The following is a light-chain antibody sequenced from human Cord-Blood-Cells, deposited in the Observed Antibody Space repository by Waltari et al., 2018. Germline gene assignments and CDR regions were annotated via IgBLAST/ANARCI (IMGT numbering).Light chain of an antibody. CDR1: SSDVGGYNY. J-gene: IGLJ2*01. Sequence: QSALTQPASVSGSPGQSITISCTGTSSDVGGYNYVSWYQQHPGKAPKLMIYDVSKRPSGVSNRFSGSKSGNTASLTISGLQAEDEADYYCSSYTSSSTVFGGGTKLTFL. CDR2: DVS. V-gene: IGLV2-14*01. CDR3: SSYTSSSTV.